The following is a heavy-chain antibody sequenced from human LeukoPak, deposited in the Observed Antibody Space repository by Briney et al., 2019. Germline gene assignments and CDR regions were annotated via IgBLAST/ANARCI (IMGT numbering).Heavy chain of an antibody. J-gene: IGHJ4*02. V-gene: IGHV3-7*01. Sequence: PGGSLRLSCVGSGFTFGDFWMNWVRQAPGKGLEWVANIKEDGGEKYYVDSVKGRFTISRDNAKNSLYLQMNSLRAEDTAVYYCARESAGREFDRDYFDYWGQGTLVTVSS. CDR1: GFTFGDFW. CDR2: IKEDGGEK. D-gene: IGHD3-10*01. CDR3: ARESAGREFDRDYFDY.